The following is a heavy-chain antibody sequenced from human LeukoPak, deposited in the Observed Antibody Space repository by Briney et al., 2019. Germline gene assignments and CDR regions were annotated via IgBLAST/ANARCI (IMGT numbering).Heavy chain of an antibody. V-gene: IGHV1-18*01. CDR2: VSGYNDYT. CDR3: ASGWIRGNSVFPIDY. Sequence: RAASVKVSCKASGYTFINYGISWVRQAPGHGLEWMGWVSGYNDYTKYAQKVQGRVAITADESTSTAYMELSGLTSEDTAVYYCASGWIRGNSVFPIDYWGQGTLVTVSS. J-gene: IGHJ4*02. D-gene: IGHD4-23*01. CDR1: GYTFINYG.